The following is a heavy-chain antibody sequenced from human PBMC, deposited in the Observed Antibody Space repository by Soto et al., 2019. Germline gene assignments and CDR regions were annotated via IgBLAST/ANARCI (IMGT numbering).Heavy chain of an antibody. D-gene: IGHD5-12*01. V-gene: IGHV1-69*13. J-gene: IGHJ4*02. Sequence: GASVKVSCKASGGTFSSYAISWVRQDPGQGLEWMGGIIPIFGTANYAQKFQGRVTITADESTSTAYMELSSLRSEDTAVYYCAREGYSGTKPAGYFDYWGQGTLVTAPQ. CDR3: AREGYSGTKPAGYFDY. CDR1: GGTFSSYA. CDR2: IIPIFGTA.